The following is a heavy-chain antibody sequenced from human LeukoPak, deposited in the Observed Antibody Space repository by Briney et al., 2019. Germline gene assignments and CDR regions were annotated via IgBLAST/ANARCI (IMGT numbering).Heavy chain of an antibody. V-gene: IGHV1-46*03. CDR2: INPSGGST. CDR1: GYTFTSYY. J-gene: IGHJ4*02. CDR3: ARGGINRYCSSTSRSRGYFDY. Sequence: ASVKVSCKASGYTFTSYYMHWVRQAPGQGLEWMGIINPSGGSTSYAQKFQGRVTMTRDTSTSTVYMELSSLRSEDTAVYYCARGGINRYCSSTSRSRGYFDYWGQGTLVTVSS. D-gene: IGHD2-2*01.